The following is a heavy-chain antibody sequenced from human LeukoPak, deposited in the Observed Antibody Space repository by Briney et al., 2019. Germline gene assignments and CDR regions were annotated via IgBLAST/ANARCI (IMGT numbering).Heavy chain of an antibody. CDR3: ARDRWFGEFDAFDI. D-gene: IGHD3-10*01. CDR2: INPNSGGT. CDR1: GYTFTGYY. Sequence: ASVKVSCKASGYTFTGYYIHWVRQAPGQGLEWMGWINPNSGGTNYAQKFQGRVTMTRDTSISTAYMELSRLRSDDTAVYYCARDRWFGEFDAFDIWGQGTMVTVSS. J-gene: IGHJ3*02. V-gene: IGHV1-2*02.